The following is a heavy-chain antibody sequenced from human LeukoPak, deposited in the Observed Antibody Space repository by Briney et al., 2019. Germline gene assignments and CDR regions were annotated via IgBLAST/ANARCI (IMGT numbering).Heavy chain of an antibody. J-gene: IGHJ5*02. D-gene: IGHD6-13*01. CDR1: GGSISSSSYY. CDR3: ARGPPPRIAAASRYNWFDP. CDR2: INHSGST. Sequence: SETLSLTCTVSGGSISSSSYYWGWIRQPPGKGLEWIGEINHSGSTNYNPSLKSRVTISVDTSKNQFSLKLSSVTAADTAVYYCARGPPPRIAAASRYNWFDPWGQGTLVTVSS. V-gene: IGHV4-39*07.